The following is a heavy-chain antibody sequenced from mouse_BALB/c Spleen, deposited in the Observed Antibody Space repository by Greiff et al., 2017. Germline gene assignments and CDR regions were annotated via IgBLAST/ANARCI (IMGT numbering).Heavy chain of an antibody. V-gene: IGHV1-67*01. Sequence: VQLQESGPELVRPGESVKISCKGSGYTFTDYAMHWVKQSHAKGLEWIGVISIYYDNTNYNQKFKGKATMTVDKSSSTAYMELARLTSEDSAIYYCARWGGNYEYYAMDYWGQGTSVTVSS. CDR1: GYTFTDYA. CDR3: ARWGGNYEYYAMDY. D-gene: IGHD2-1*01. CDR2: ISIYYDNT. J-gene: IGHJ4*01.